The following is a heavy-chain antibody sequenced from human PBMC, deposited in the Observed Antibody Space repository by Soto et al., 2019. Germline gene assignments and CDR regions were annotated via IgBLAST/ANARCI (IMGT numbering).Heavy chain of an antibody. CDR1: GYTFISYG. D-gene: IGHD5-12*01. Sequence: HVQLVPSGAEVNKPGASLKVSCKASGYTFISYGVSWVRQAPGQGLEWLGWISPYNGNTKYAQKFQGRITMTTDTSTSTVYLDLRSLRTDDTAVYYCARDQTKWLTDAFDIWGQGTMVVVSS. CDR3: ARDQTKWLTDAFDI. V-gene: IGHV1-18*01. CDR2: ISPYNGNT. J-gene: IGHJ3*02.